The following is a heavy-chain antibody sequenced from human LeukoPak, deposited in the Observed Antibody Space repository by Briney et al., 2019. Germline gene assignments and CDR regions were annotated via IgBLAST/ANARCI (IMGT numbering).Heavy chain of an antibody. CDR3: ARSRGYSYGYVDV. CDR1: GGSFSGYY. J-gene: IGHJ6*03. V-gene: IGHV4-34*01. CDR2: INHSGST. Sequence: SETLSLTCAVYGGSFSGYYWSWIRQPPGKGLEWIGEINHSGSTNYNPSLKSRVTISVDTSKNQFSLKLSSVTAADTAVYYCARSRGYSYGYVDVWGKGTTVTVSS. D-gene: IGHD5-18*01.